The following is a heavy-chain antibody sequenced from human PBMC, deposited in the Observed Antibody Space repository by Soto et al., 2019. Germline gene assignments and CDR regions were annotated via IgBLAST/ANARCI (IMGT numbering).Heavy chain of an antibody. Sequence: SETLSLTCAVYGGSFSGYSWSWIRQPPGKGLVWIGEINHSGSTNYNPSLKSRVTISVDTSKNQFSLKLFSVTAADTAVYYCARDRGYSYGNYYYYYGMDVWGQGTTVTVSS. CDR3: ARDRGYSYGNYYYYYGMDV. CDR1: GGSFSGYS. J-gene: IGHJ6*02. CDR2: INHSGST. V-gene: IGHV4-34*01. D-gene: IGHD5-18*01.